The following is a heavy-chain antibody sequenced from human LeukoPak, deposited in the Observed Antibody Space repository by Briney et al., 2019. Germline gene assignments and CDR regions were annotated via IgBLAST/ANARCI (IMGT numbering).Heavy chain of an antibody. J-gene: IGHJ3*02. Sequence: SQTLSLTCTVSGGSISSGGYYWSWIRQPPGKGLEWIGYIYHSGSTYYNPSLKSRVTISVDRSKNQFSLKLSSVTAADTAVYYCARGGAWELSRAFDIWGQGTMVTVSS. CDR2: IYHSGST. D-gene: IGHD1-26*01. CDR1: GGSISSGGYY. CDR3: ARGGAWELSRAFDI. V-gene: IGHV4-30-2*01.